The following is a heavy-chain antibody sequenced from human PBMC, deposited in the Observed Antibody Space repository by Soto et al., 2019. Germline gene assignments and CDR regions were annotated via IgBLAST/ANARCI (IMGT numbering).Heavy chain of an antibody. Sequence: GGSLRLSCAASGSAFSSYTMSWVRQTPGKGLEWVSSISASGRSTYYGDSLKGRFTISRDNSKNTLNLHIKSLGVEDSAVYYCAKDRGGFARGWEYYDFWGQGTQVTVSS. V-gene: IGHV3-23*01. J-gene: IGHJ4*02. CDR3: AKDRGGFARGWEYYDF. CDR1: GSAFSSYT. CDR2: ISASGRST. D-gene: IGHD6-19*01.